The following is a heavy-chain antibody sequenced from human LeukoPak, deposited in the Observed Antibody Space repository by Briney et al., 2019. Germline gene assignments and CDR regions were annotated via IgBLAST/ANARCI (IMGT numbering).Heavy chain of an antibody. V-gene: IGHV3-11*01. CDR1: GFTFSDYY. Sequence: GGSLRLSCAASGFTFSDYYMSWIRQAPGKGLEWVSYISSSGSTIYYADSVKGRFTISRDNAKNTLYLQMNSLRAEDTAVYYCAKGLRSWYYFDYWGQGTLVTVSS. CDR3: AKGLRSWYYFDY. CDR2: ISSSGSTI. D-gene: IGHD6-13*01. J-gene: IGHJ4*02.